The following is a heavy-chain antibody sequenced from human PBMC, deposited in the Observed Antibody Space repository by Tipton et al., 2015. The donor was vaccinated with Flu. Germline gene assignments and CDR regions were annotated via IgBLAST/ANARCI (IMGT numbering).Heavy chain of an antibody. D-gene: IGHD4-23*01. CDR1: GFSLDVYN. Sequence: VQSGGSLRLTCSVSGFSLDVYNMHWVRQGPSQGLEWVARINWDGVNSAFADSVQGRFTVSRDKSKGSLYLQMDSLRHEDTALYFCARDGRSDGDNGLDFWGPGTFVTVSS. CDR2: INWDGVNS. V-gene: IGHV3-43*01. J-gene: IGHJ3*01. CDR3: ARDGRSDGDNGLDF.